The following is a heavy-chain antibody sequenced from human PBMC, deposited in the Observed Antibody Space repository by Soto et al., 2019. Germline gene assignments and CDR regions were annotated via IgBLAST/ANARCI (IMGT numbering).Heavy chain of an antibody. CDR1: GYTFSDYY. Sequence: WASVKVSCKASGYTFSDYYVHWVRQAPGQGLEWMGFINPSGGSATYVQKFQGRVTMTRDTSTSTVSMDLSSLRSEDTAVYYCARGSSLALEYWGQGTPVTVSS. CDR2: INPSGGSA. CDR3: ARGSSLALEY. V-gene: IGHV1-46*01. J-gene: IGHJ4*02.